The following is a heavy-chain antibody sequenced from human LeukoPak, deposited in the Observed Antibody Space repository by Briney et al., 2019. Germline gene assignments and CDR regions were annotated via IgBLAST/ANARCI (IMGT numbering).Heavy chain of an antibody. CDR2: IYYSGST. D-gene: IGHD3-22*01. V-gene: IGHV4-39*01. Sequence: PSETLSLTCTVSGGSISSGGYYWGWIRQPPGKGLEWIGSIYYSGSTYYNPSLKSRVTISVDTSKNQFSLKLSSVTAADTAVYYCARRPKTYYDSSGYYHWGQGTLVTVSS. J-gene: IGHJ5*02. CDR3: ARRPKTYYDSSGYYH. CDR1: GGSISSGGYY.